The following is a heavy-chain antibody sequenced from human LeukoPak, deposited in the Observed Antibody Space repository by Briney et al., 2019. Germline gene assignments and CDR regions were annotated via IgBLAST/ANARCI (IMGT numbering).Heavy chain of an antibody. CDR2: IYPGDSDT. CDR1: GYSFTNYW. D-gene: IGHD3-10*01. CDR3: ARGEGYFGSGSYSAWFDA. V-gene: IGHV5-51*01. Sequence: GESLKISCKDSGYSFTNYWMGWVRQMPGEGLEWMGIIYPGDSDTRYSPSFQGQVTISADKSISTAYLQWSSLKASDTAIYYCARGEGYFGSGSYSAWFDAWAQGTLVTVSS. J-gene: IGHJ5*02.